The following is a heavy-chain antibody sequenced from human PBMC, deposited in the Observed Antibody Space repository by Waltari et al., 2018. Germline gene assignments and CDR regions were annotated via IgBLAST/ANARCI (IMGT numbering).Heavy chain of an antibody. CDR1: GGSFRGYY. J-gene: IGHJ4*02. V-gene: IGHV4-34*01. CDR3: ARALGFSSSSGRIDS. CDR2: INHSGSA. D-gene: IGHD6-6*01. Sequence: QVQLQQWGAGLLKPSETLSLTCAVYGGSFRGYYWRWIRPPPGKGLEWIGEINHSGSANYSPSLKSRVTISVDTSKNQFSLKLSSVTAADTAVYYCARALGFSSSSGRIDSWGQGTLVTVSS.